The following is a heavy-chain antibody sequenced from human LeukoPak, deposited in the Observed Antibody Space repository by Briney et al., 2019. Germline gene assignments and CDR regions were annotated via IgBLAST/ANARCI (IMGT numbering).Heavy chain of an antibody. CDR2: IKQDGSEK. J-gene: IGHJ4*02. CDR1: GFTFSSYW. Sequence: GGSLRLSCAASGFTFSSYWMSWVRQAPGKGLEWGANIKQDGSEKYYVDSVKGGFTISRDNAKNSLYLQMNSLRAEDTDVYYCEKDEGSPLGAARGEGYWGQGTLVTVSS. V-gene: IGHV3-7*01. CDR3: EKDEGSPLGAARGEGY. D-gene: IGHD1-26*01.